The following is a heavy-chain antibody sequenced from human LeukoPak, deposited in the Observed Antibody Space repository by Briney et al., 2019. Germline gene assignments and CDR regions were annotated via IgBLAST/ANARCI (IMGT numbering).Heavy chain of an antibody. J-gene: IGHJ4*02. CDR3: ARGMYSSSWYADY. V-gene: IGHV3-21*01. Sequence: PGGSLRLSCAASGFTFSSYSMNWVHKSLGKGLEWFSSISRSSSYLYYADSLKGRFTISRDNAKNSMYLQMNSLRAEDTAVYYCARGMYSSSWYADYWGQGTLVTVSS. CDR2: ISRSSSYL. CDR1: GFTFSSYS. D-gene: IGHD6-13*01.